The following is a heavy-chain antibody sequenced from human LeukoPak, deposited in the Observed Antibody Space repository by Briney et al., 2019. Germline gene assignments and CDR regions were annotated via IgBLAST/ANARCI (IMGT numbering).Heavy chain of an antibody. Sequence: KPSETLSLTCAVYGGSFSGYYWSWIRQPPGKGLEWIGEINHSGSTNYNPSLKSRVTISVDTSKNRFSLKLSSVTAADTAVYYCARGASSGWLDYYYYYYGMDVWGQGTTVTVSS. CDR1: GGSFSGYY. CDR3: ARGASSGWLDYYYYYYGMDV. J-gene: IGHJ6*02. V-gene: IGHV4-34*01. D-gene: IGHD6-19*01. CDR2: INHSGST.